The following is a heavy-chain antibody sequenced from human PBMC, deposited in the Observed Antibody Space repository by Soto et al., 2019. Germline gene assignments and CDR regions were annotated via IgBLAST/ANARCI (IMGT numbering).Heavy chain of an antibody. V-gene: IGHV1-24*01. J-gene: IGHJ4*02. D-gene: IGHD3-3*01. CDR3: ATPRARITIFGEEYFDY. CDR2: FDPEDGET. CDR1: GYTLTELS. Sequence: ASVNVSSKVSGYTLTELSLHCARHAPGKGLEWMGGFDPEDGETIYAQKFQGRVTMTEDTSTGTAYMGLSSLRSEDTAVYYCATPRARITIFGEEYFDYWGQGTLVTVSS.